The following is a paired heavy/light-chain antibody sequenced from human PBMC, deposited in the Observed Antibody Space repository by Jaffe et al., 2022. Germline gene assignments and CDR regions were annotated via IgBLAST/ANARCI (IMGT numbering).Light chain of an antibody. CDR1: ALPKQY. Sequence: SYELTQPPSVSVSPGQTARITCSGDALPKQYAYWYQQKPGQAPVLVIYKDSERPSGIPERFSGSSSGTTVTLTISGVQAEDEADYYCQSADSSGTFVVFGGGTKLTVL. CDR2: KDS. V-gene: IGLV3-25*03. J-gene: IGLJ2*01. CDR3: QSADSSGTFVV.
Heavy chain of an antibody. V-gene: IGHV4-38-2*01. Sequence: QVQLQESGPGLVKPSETLSLTCAVSGYSISSGYYWGWIRQPPGKGLEWIGSIYHSGSTYYNPSLKSRVTISVDTSKNQFSLKLSSVTAADTAVYYCARHEADGGSGSYYPGWFDPWGQGTLVTVSS. CDR1: GYSISSGYY. CDR2: IYHSGST. CDR3: ARHEADGGSGSYYPGWFDP. D-gene: IGHD3-10*01. J-gene: IGHJ5*02.